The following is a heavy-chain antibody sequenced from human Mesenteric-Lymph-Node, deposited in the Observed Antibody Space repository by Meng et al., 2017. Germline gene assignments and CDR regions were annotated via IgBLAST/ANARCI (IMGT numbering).Heavy chain of an antibody. D-gene: IGHD2-15*01. V-gene: IGHV3-48*03. J-gene: IGHJ4*02. Sequence: GESLKISCAASGFTFSEYEMNWVRQAPGRGLEWISYISSSGGHIFYADSVKGRFTISRDNSKNTLYLQMNSLRAEDTAVYYCACIVVVVAASSATDYWGQGTLVTVSS. CDR3: ACIVVVVAASSATDY. CDR2: ISSSGGHI. CDR1: GFTFSEYE.